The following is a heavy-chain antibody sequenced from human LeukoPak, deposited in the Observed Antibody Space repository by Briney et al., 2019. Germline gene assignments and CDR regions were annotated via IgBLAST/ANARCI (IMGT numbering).Heavy chain of an antibody. J-gene: IGHJ4*02. Sequence: GGSLRLSCAASGFTFSIYSMNWVRQAPGKGLEWVSSIDSRSTYIYCADSLKGRFTISRDNAKDSLYLQMNSLRPEDTAVYYCARLGATGDPFDYWGQGTLVTVSS. CDR2: IDSRSTYI. D-gene: IGHD1-26*01. CDR3: ARLGATGDPFDY. CDR1: GFTFSIYS. V-gene: IGHV3-21*01.